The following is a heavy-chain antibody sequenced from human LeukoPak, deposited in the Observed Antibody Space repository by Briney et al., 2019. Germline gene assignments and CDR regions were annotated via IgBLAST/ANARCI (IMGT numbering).Heavy chain of an antibody. J-gene: IGHJ4*02. Sequence: GGSLRLSCAASGFTFSSYGMHWVRQAPGKGLEWVAFIRYDGSNKYYADSVKGRFTISRDNSKNTLYLQMNSLRAEDTAVYYFAKLREGQWLVGVEGFDYWGQGTLVTVSS. CDR2: IRYDGSNK. D-gene: IGHD6-19*01. CDR1: GFTFSSYG. CDR3: AKLREGQWLVGVEGFDY. V-gene: IGHV3-30*02.